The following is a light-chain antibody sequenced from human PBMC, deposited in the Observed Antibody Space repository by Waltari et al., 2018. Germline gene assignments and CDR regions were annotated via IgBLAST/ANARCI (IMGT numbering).Light chain of an antibody. V-gene: IGLV1-47*01. J-gene: IGLJ3*02. CDR3: AAWDDSLSGRV. Sequence: QSVLTQPPSASGTPGQRVTISCSGSRSNTGSNYVYWYQQVPGTAPKLLIDRNNQRPSGVPDRFSGSKSGTSASLAISGRRSEDEADYYCAAWDDSLSGRVFGGGTKVTVL. CDR2: RNN. CDR1: RSNTGSNY.